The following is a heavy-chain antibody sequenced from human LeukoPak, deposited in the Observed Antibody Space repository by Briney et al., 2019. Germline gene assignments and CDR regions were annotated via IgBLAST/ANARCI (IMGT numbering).Heavy chain of an antibody. CDR3: ARWREDYYDSSGYRSRGYFDY. CDR1: GYTFITYY. Sequence: GASVKVSCKASGYTFITYYMHWVRQAPGQGLEWMGIINPSGGSTSYAQKFQGRVTMTRDTSTSTVYMELSSLRSEDTAVYYCARWREDYYDSSGYRSRGYFDYWGQGTLVTVSS. V-gene: IGHV1-46*01. D-gene: IGHD3-22*01. J-gene: IGHJ4*02. CDR2: INPSGGST.